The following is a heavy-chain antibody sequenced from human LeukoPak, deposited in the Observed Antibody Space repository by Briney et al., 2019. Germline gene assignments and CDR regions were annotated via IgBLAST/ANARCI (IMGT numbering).Heavy chain of an antibody. D-gene: IGHD3-22*01. J-gene: IGHJ6*02. CDR2: ISGSGGST. V-gene: IGHV3-23*01. Sequence: GGSPRLSCAASGFTFSSYAMSWVRQAPGKGLEWVSAISGSGGSTYYADSVKGRFTISRDNSKNTLYLQVNSLRAEDTAVYYCAKDSYYYDSSGYFLVYGMDVWGQGTTVTVSS. CDR3: AKDSYYYDSSGYFLVYGMDV. CDR1: GFTFSSYA.